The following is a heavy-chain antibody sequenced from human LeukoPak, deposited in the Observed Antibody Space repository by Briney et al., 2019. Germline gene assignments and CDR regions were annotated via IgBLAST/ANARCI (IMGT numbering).Heavy chain of an antibody. J-gene: IGHJ5*02. CDR3: AGSKIGYCSSTSCAYNWFDP. V-gene: IGHV4-34*01. CDR1: GGSFRGYY. CDR2: INHSGST. D-gene: IGHD2-2*01. Sequence: SETLSLTCAVYGGSFRGYYWSWIRQPPGKGLEWIGEINHSGSTNYNPSLKSRVTISVDTSKNQYSLKQSSVPAADTAVYYCAGSKIGYCSSTSCAYNWFDPWGQGTLVTVSS.